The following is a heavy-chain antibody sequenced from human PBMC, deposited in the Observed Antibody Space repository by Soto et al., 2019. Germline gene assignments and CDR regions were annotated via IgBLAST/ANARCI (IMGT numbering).Heavy chain of an antibody. CDR2: IIPIFGGA. CDR1: GVTFSNAA. V-gene: IGHV1-69*01. D-gene: IGHD1-20*01. CDR3: ARDGQYRHQTIITEFIGMDV. J-gene: IGHJ6*02. Sequence: VQVVQSEAEAKKPGSSVKLSCEVSGVTFSNAAFSWVRQAPGQGLEWMGGIIPIFGGAKYAQKFQGRVEITADELTEILYMEVTSLTIDDTAVYLCARDGQYRHQTIITEFIGMDVWGQGTTVSVS.